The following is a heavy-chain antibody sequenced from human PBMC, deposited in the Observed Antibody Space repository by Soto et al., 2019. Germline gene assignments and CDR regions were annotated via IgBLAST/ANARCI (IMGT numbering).Heavy chain of an antibody. J-gene: IGHJ6*02. CDR2: ISGSGGST. CDR3: ARDLCRGGSWYLSSGMDD. CDR1: GFTFSGYA. Sequence: GGSLRLSCAASGFTFSGYAMSWVRQAPGKGLEWVSAISGSGGSTYYADSAKGRFTISRDNSKNTLYLQMNSLRAEDTAVYYCARDLCRGGSWYLSSGMDDWGQGTMVTVSS. D-gene: IGHD2-15*01. V-gene: IGHV3-23*01.